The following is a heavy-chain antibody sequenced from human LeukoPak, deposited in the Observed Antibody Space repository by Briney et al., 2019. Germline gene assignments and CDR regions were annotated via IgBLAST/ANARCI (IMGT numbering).Heavy chain of an antibody. V-gene: IGHV3-48*01. J-gene: IGHJ3*02. CDR3: ARGQSITMIVVVDKGYAFDI. CDR2: ISSSSSTI. Sequence: GGSLRLSCVASGFTFSSNGMHCVRQAPGKGLEWVSYISSSSSTIYYADSVKGRFTTSRDNAKKSLYLQMNSLRAEDTAVYYCARGQSITMIVVVDKGYAFDIWGQGTMVTVSS. CDR1: GFTFSSNG. D-gene: IGHD3-22*01.